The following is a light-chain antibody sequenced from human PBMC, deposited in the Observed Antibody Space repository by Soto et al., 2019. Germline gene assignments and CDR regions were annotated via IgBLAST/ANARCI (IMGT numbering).Light chain of an antibody. J-gene: IGKJ4*01. CDR2: AAS. CDR1: QGISSY. Sequence: AIWMTQSPSSFSASTGDRVTITCRASQGISSYLAWYQQKPGKAPKLLIYAASTLQSGVPSRFSGSGSGTDFTLTISCLQSEDFATYYCQQYYSYPPTFGGGTKVEIK. CDR3: QQYYSYPPT. V-gene: IGKV1-8*01.